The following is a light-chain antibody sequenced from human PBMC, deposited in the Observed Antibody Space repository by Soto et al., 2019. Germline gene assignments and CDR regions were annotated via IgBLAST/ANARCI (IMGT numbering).Light chain of an antibody. CDR1: QTVRNNY. Sequence: EFVLTQSPGTLSLSPGERATLSCRASQTVRNNYLAWYQQKPGQAPRLLIYDASSRSTGIPDRFSGGGSGTDFTLTISRLEPEDFAVYYCQQCSSYPHTFGGGTKVEIK. V-gene: IGKV3-20*01. CDR3: QQCSSYPHT. CDR2: DAS. J-gene: IGKJ4*01.